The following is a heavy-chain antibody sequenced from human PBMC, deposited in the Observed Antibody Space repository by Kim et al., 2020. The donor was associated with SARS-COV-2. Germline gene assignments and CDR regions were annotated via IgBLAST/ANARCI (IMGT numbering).Heavy chain of an antibody. D-gene: IGHD3-3*01. Sequence: SETLSLTCAVYGGSFSGYYWSWIRQPPGKGLEWIGEINHSGSTNYNPSLKSRVTISVDTSKNQFSLKLSSVTAADTAVYYCARGRITIFGVAPSGGYYY. CDR2: INHSGST. V-gene: IGHV4-34*01. CDR3: ARGRITIFGVAPSGGYYY. J-gene: IGHJ6*03. CDR1: GGSFSGYY.